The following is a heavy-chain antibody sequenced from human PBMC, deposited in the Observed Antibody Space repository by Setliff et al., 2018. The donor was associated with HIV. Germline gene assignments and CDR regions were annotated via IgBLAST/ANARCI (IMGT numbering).Heavy chain of an antibody. CDR3: AKTTPSSIRSPYYYYMDV. D-gene: IGHD6-13*01. CDR1: GFSLSDHS. V-gene: IGHV3-23*01. J-gene: IGHJ6*03. CDR2: ISGSGATT. Sequence: GGSLRLSCETSGFSLSDHSMHWVRQAPGKGLEWVSGISGSGATTNYADSVKGRFTISRDNSKNTLYLQMSTLRAEDTAVYYCAKTTPSSIRSPYYYYMDVWGKGTTVTVSS.